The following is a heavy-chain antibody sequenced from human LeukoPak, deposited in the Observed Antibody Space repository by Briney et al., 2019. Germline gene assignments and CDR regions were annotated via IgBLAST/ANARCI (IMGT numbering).Heavy chain of an antibody. V-gene: IGHV3-30-3*01. D-gene: IGHD6-13*01. Sequence: GRSLRLSCAASGFTFSSYAMHWVRQAPGKGLEWVAVISYDGSNKYYADSVKGRFTISRDNPKNTLYLQMNSLRAEDTAVYYCARGRIAAALAFDIWGQGTMVTVSS. J-gene: IGHJ3*02. CDR2: ISYDGSNK. CDR3: ARGRIAAALAFDI. CDR1: GFTFSSYA.